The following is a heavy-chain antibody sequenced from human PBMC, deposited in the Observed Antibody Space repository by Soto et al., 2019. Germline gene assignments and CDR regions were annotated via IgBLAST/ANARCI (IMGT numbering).Heavy chain of an antibody. Sequence: QVQLVQSGAEVKKAGSSVKVSCKTSGGTLSTNAISWVRQAPGQGLEWMGAIIPMFGSPKYAQKFQGRVTITADNPTSTIYMEMISLTSADTADYYCARGGFVAGLYNALDAWGQGNTVAVSS. CDR1: GGTLSTNA. D-gene: IGHD6-19*01. CDR2: IIPMFGSP. V-gene: IGHV1-69*06. J-gene: IGHJ6*02. CDR3: ARGGFVAGLYNALDA.